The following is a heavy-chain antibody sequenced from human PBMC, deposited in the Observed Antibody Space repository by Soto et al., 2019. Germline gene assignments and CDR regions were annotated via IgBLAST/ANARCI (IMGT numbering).Heavy chain of an antibody. V-gene: IGHV5-51*01. Sequence: PGESLKISCKGSGYSFTSYWIGWVRQMPGKGLEWMGIIYPGDSDTRYSPSFQGQVTISADKSISTAYLQWSSLKASDTAMYYCARHFEGYDFWSGYSFDYYYYYMDVWGKGTTVTVSS. D-gene: IGHD3-3*01. CDR2: IYPGDSDT. CDR1: GYSFTSYW. CDR3: ARHFEGYDFWSGYSFDYYYYYMDV. J-gene: IGHJ6*03.